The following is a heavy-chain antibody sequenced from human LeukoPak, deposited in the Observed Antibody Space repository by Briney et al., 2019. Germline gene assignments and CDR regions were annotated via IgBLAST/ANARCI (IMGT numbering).Heavy chain of an antibody. D-gene: IGHD3-10*01. Sequence: HPGGSLRLSCAASGFTFSSYAMHWVRQAPGKGLEWVAVISYDGSNKYYADSVKGRFTVSRDNSKNTLYLQMNSLRAEDTAVYYCALPFGGTLEVSRGWGQGTLVTVSS. J-gene: IGHJ4*02. CDR2: ISYDGSNK. CDR1: GFTFSSYA. CDR3: ALPFGGTLEVSRG. V-gene: IGHV3-30*04.